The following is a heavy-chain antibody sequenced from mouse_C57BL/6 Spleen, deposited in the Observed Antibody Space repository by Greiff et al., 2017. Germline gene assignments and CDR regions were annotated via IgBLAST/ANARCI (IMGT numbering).Heavy chain of an antibody. CDR1: GFTFSDYY. J-gene: IGHJ1*03. V-gene: IGHV5-16*01. CDR3: ARDDGRYFDV. Sequence: DVQLVESEGGLVQPGSSMKLSCTASGFTFSDYYMAWVRQVPEKGLEWVANINYDGSSTYYLDSLKSRFIISRDNAKNILYLQMSSLKSEDTATYYCARDDGRYFDVWGTGTTVTVSS. CDR2: INYDGSST. D-gene: IGHD2-3*01.